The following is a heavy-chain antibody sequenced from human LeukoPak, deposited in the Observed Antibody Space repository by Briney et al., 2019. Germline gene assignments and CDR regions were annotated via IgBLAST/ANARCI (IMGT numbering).Heavy chain of an antibody. V-gene: IGHV3-23*01. J-gene: IGHJ4*02. CDR2: ATASGGTT. D-gene: IGHD1-26*01. CDR3: VRGGTNYYYDY. CDR1: GFSFSEHG. Sequence: GGSLRLSCAASGFSFSEHGMHWVRQAPGKGLEWVSAATASGGTTYYADSMKGQFTISRDNSKNTLYLQMDSLRAEDTAVYYCVRGGTNYYYDYWGQGTLVTVSP.